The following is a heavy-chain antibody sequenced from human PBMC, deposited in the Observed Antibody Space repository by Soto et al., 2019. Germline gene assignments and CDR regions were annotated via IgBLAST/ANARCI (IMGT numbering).Heavy chain of an antibody. V-gene: IGHV3-7*01. CDR3: ARGGGGSYYAFDI. J-gene: IGHJ3*02. Sequence: GGSLRLSCAASGFTFSSYWMSWVRQAPGKGLEWVANIKQDGSEKYYVDSVKSRFTISRDNAKNSLYLQMNSLRAGDTAVYYWARGGGGSYYAFDIWGQGTMVTVSS. CDR2: IKQDGSEK. CDR1: GFTFSSYW. D-gene: IGHD1-26*01.